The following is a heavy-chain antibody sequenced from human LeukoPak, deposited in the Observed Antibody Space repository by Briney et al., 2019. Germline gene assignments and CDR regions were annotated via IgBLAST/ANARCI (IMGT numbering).Heavy chain of an antibody. CDR1: GGSIRSYY. J-gene: IGHJ3*02. V-gene: IGHV4-59*01. Sequence: PSETLSLTCTVSGGSIRSYYWSWIRQPPGKGLEWIGYIYYSGSTNYNPSLKSRVTISVDTSKNQFSLKLSSVTAADTAVYYCARANGYYDAFDIWGQGTMVTVSS. D-gene: IGHD4-17*01. CDR2: IYYSGST. CDR3: ARANGYYDAFDI.